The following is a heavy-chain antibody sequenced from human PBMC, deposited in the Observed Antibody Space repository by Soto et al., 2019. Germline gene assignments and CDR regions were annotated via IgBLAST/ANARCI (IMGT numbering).Heavy chain of an antibody. CDR3: ATGNLWRSGWYKFRWFDP. D-gene: IGHD6-19*01. V-gene: IGHV1-24*01. CDR2: FDPEDGET. J-gene: IGHJ5*02. Sequence: ASVKVSCKVSGYTLTELSMHWVRQAPGKGLEWMGGFDPEDGETIYAQKFQGRVTMTEDTSTDTAYMELSSLRSEDTAVYYCATGNLWRSGWYKFRWFDPWGQGTLVTVSS. CDR1: GYTLTELS.